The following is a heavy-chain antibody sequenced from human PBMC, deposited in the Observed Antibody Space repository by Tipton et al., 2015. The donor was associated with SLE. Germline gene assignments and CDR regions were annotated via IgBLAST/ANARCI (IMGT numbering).Heavy chain of an antibody. D-gene: IGHD6-19*01. V-gene: IGHV4-34*01. CDR3: ARGRLVFPFDY. Sequence: TLSLTCAVYGGAFSGYYWSWIRQPPGKGLEWIGEMNHSGSTRYNPSLKSRVTVSVDTSKNQFSLNLSSVTAADSAVYYCARGRLVFPFDYWGQGTLVTVSS. J-gene: IGHJ4*02. CDR1: GGAFSGYY. CDR2: MNHSGST.